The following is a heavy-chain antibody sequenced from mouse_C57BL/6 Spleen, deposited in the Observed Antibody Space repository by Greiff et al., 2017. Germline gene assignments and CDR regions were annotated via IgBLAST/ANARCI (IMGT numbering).Heavy chain of an antibody. J-gene: IGHJ2*01. CDR3: AKSGDSSGYGY. D-gene: IGHD3-2*02. CDR1: GYTFTSYG. Sequence: VQLQQSGAELARPGASVKLSCKASGYTFTSYGISWVKQRTGQGLEWIGEIYPRGGNTYYTEKFKGQATLTADKSSSTAYMELRSLTSEYSAVYFCAKSGDSSGYGYWGQGTTLTVSS. CDR2: IYPRGGNT. V-gene: IGHV1-81*01.